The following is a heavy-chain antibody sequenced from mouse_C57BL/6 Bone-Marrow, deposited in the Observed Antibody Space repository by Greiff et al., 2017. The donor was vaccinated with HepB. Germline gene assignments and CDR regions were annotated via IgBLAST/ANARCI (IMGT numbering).Heavy chain of an antibody. CDR1: GYTFTSYW. CDR3: AIRGTFYYDYDWFAY. V-gene: IGHV1-74*01. CDR2: IHPSDSDT. Sequence: QVQLQQPGAELVKPGASVKVSCKASGYTFTSYWMHWVKQRPGQGLEWIGRIHPSDSDTNYNQKFKGKATLTVDKSSSTAYVQLSSLTSEDSAVYYCAIRGTFYYDYDWFAYWGQGTLVTVSA. J-gene: IGHJ3*01. D-gene: IGHD2-4*01.